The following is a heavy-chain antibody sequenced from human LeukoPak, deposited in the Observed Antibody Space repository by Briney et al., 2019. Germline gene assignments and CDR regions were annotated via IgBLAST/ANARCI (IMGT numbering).Heavy chain of an antibody. J-gene: IGHJ5*02. CDR3: ARAWGSGWYTWFDP. CDR1: GAPVSGNSYY. D-gene: IGHD6-19*01. CDR2: IYCSGST. V-gene: IGHV4-39*01. Sequence: SETLSLTCTVSGAPVSGNSYYWGWIRQPPGKGLEWIGNIYCSGSTHYNPSLKSRVTVSVDTSKNQFSLRLNSVTAADTAVYYCARAWGSGWYTWFDPWGQGTLVTVSS.